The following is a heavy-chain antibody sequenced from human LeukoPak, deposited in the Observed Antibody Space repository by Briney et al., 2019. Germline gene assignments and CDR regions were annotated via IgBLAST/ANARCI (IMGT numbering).Heavy chain of an antibody. CDR1: GFTFSSYA. V-gene: IGHV3-23*01. J-gene: IGHJ4*02. CDR3: AAAPRFPCNPLWDY. CDR2: ISGSGGST. Sequence: GGSLRLSCAASGFTFSSYAMTWVRQAPGKGLAWVAGISGSGGSTYYTDSVKGRFTISRDSSKNTLYLQMNSLRGEDTALYYCAAAPRFPCNPLWDYWGQGTLVTVSS. D-gene: IGHD3-3*01.